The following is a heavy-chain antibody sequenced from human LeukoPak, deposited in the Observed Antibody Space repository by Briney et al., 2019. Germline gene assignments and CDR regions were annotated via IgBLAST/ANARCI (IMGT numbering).Heavy chain of an antibody. CDR2: ISSSSSYI. J-gene: IGHJ4*02. CDR3: ARAPHPYCSGGNCIYFDY. D-gene: IGHD2-15*01. CDR1: GFTFSSYA. V-gene: IGHV3-21*01. Sequence: GGSLRLSCAASGFTFSSYAMNWVRQAPGKGLEWVSSISSSSSYIYYTDSVKGRFTLSRDNAKKSLYLQMNSLRAEDTAVYYCARAPHPYCSGGNCIYFDYWGQGTLVTVSS.